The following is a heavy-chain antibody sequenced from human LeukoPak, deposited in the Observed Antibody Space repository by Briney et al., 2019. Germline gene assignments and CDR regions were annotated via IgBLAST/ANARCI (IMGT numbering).Heavy chain of an antibody. CDR3: ARADTAMVKREFDP. V-gene: IGHV1-2*02. D-gene: IGHD5-18*01. Sequence: ASVKVSCKASGYTFTGYYMHWVRQAPGQGLEWMGWINPNSGGTNYAQKFQGRVTMTRDTSISTAYMELSRLRSDDTAVYYCARADTAMVKREFDPWGQGTLVTVSS. CDR2: INPNSGGT. J-gene: IGHJ5*02. CDR1: GYTFTGYY.